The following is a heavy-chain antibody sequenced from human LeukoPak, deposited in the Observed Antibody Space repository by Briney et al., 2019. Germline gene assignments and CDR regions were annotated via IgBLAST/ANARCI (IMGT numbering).Heavy chain of an antibody. CDR1: GGSFSGYY. D-gene: IGHD5-18*01. CDR2: INHSGST. V-gene: IGHV4-34*01. CDR3: ARGGGVDTAMVHLVWFDP. J-gene: IGHJ5*02. Sequence: SETLSLTCAVYGGSFSGYYWSWIRQPPGKGLEWIGEINHSGSTNYNPSLKSRVTISVDTSKNQFSLKLSSVTAADTAVYYCARGGGVDTAMVHLVWFDPWGQGTLVTVSS.